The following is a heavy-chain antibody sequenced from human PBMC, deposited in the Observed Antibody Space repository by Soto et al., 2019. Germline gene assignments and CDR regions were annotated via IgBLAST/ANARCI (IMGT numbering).Heavy chain of an antibody. Sequence: QVQLQESGPGLVKPSQTLSLTCTVSGGSISSGGYYWSWIRQHPGKGLEWIGYIYYSGSTYYNPSLKSRVTISVDTSKNQFSLKLSSVTAADTAVYYCARPRITMVRGVSLPGAFDIWGQGTMVTVSS. D-gene: IGHD3-10*01. CDR3: ARPRITMVRGVSLPGAFDI. J-gene: IGHJ3*02. CDR1: GGSISSGGYY. CDR2: IYYSGST. V-gene: IGHV4-31*03.